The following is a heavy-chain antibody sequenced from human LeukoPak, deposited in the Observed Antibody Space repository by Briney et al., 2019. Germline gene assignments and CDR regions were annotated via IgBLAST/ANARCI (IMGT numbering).Heavy chain of an antibody. CDR2: ISYDGSNK. D-gene: IGHD6-19*01. Sequence: GGSLRLSCAASGFTFSSYAMHWVRQAPGKGLEWVAVISYDGSNKYYADSVKGRFTISRDNSKNMLYLQMNSLRAEDTAVYYCARARIAVAGSFDYWGQGTLVTVSS. J-gene: IGHJ4*02. CDR1: GFTFSSYA. CDR3: ARARIAVAGSFDY. V-gene: IGHV3-30*04.